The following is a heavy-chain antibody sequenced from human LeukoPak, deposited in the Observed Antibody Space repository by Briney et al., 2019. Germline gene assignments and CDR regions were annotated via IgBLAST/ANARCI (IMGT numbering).Heavy chain of an antibody. D-gene: IGHD6-13*01. CDR2: ISTYNGNT. CDR3: ARDQKRAGGDSWYLKSVYFDY. Sequence: ASVKVSCKASGYSFTSYSISWVRQAPGQGLEWMGWISTYNGNTNYAQKFQGRVTMTTDTSTSTAYMELSSLRSEDTAVYYCARDQKRAGGDSWYLKSVYFDYWGQGTLVTVSS. J-gene: IGHJ4*02. CDR1: GYSFTSYS. V-gene: IGHV1-18*01.